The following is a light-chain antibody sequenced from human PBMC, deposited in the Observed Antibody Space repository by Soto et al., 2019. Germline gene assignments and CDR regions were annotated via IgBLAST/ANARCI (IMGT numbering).Light chain of an antibody. CDR2: GAS. CDR3: QQYNNWPIT. Sequence: EIVLTQSPGILSLSPWEIATLSCRASQSVSNDFLAWYQQKPGQAPRLLIYGASTRATDVPDRFSGSGSGADFTLSISSLQSEDFAVYYCQQYNNWPITFGQGTRL. V-gene: IGKV3D-15*01. CDR1: QSVSNDF. J-gene: IGKJ5*01.